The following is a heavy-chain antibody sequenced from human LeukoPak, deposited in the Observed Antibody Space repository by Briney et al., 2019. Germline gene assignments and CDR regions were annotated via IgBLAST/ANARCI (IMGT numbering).Heavy chain of an antibody. Sequence: SETLSLTCAVYGGSFSGYYWSWIRQPPGKGLEWIGEINHSGGTNYNPSLKSRVTISVDTSKNQFSLRLSSVTAADTAVYYCATFTDYGNYVPYWGQGTLVTVSS. CDR2: INHSGGT. CDR3: ATFTDYGNYVPY. J-gene: IGHJ4*02. CDR1: GGSFSGYY. D-gene: IGHD4-11*01. V-gene: IGHV4-34*01.